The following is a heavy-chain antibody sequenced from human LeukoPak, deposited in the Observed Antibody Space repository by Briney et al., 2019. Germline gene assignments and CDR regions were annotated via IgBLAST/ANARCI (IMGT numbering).Heavy chain of an antibody. CDR2: YWHSATT. D-gene: IGHD2-21*01. CDR3: VRSRVMALAHYFDY. J-gene: IGHJ4*02. CDR1: GYSITTTGY. V-gene: IGHV4-38-2*02. Sequence: SETLSLTCSVSGYSITTTGYWGWIRQRPGKGLGWIGTYWHSATTYYNPSLKSRVTISIDASKNQFSLKLSSVTAADTAVYYCVRSRVMALAHYFDYWGPGSLVTVSS.